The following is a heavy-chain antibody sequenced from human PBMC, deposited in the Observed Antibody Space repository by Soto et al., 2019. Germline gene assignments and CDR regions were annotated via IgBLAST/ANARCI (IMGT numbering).Heavy chain of an antibody. Sequence: QVHLVQSGVEVKTPGASVKVSCQASGYTFFTYDISWVRQAPGQGLEGMGWISTYSGDTKYAQKFQGRVTMTTETSTTTACLELRSLRSDDTAVYYCARHHGPTTSENWFDPWGQGTLVTVSS. CDR3: ARHHGPTTSENWFDP. V-gene: IGHV1-18*01. J-gene: IGHJ5*02. CDR2: ISTYSGDT. CDR1: GYTFFTYD. D-gene: IGHD5-12*01.